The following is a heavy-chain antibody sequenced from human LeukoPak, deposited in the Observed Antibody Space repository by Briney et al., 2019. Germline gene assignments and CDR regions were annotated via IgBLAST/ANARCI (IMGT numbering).Heavy chain of an antibody. J-gene: IGHJ4*02. CDR2: IGDTGGNT. CDR1: GFTFSSHA. CDR3: AKMFSSVDY. Sequence: GGSLRLSCATSGFTFSSHAMSWVRQAPGKGLEWVSTIGDTGGNTYYAESVKGRFTISRDNSKSTLYLQMNSLRAEDTAVYFCAKMFSSVDYWGQGTLVTVSS. V-gene: IGHV3-23*01. D-gene: IGHD3-10*02.